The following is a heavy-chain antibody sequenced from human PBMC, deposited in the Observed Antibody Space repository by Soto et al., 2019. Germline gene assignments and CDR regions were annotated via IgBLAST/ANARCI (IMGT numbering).Heavy chain of an antibody. CDR3: ARDVRDTGYSYWFDP. D-gene: IGHD3-9*01. V-gene: IGHV4-30-4*01. J-gene: IGHJ5*02. CDR1: GVPISTDDYY. CDR2: IKYSGTT. Sequence: TLSLTCTVSGVPISTDDYYWTWIRQPPGKGLEWIGYIKYSGTTHYSPSLKSRVNISFDKSKNQVFLNLRFVTGADTAVYFCARDVRDTGYSYWFDPWGQGILVTVSS.